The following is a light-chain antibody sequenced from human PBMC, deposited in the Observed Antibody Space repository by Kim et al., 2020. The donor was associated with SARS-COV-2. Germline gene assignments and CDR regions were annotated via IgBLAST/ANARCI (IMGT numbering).Light chain of an antibody. J-gene: IGKJ4*01. V-gene: IGKV1-12*01. Sequence: DLQMTQSTSFVSASVGDRVTITCRASQSFSNWLAWYQHRPGGAPKLLIYASSSLHRGVPSRFCATESGAEFTLTISSLQSEDFATYNCQQTNNFPLAFGGRTKIDIK. CDR2: ASS. CDR1: QSFSNW. CDR3: QQTNNFPLA.